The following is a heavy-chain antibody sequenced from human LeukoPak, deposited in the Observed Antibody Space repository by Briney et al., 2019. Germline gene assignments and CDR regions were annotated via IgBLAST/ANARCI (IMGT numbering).Heavy chain of an antibody. CDR1: GFTFSSYS. CDR2: ISSSSSYI. D-gene: IGHD3-3*01. V-gene: IGHV3-21*01. J-gene: IGHJ4*02. Sequence: PGGSLRLSCAASGFTFSSYSMNWVRQAPGKGLEWVSSISSSSSYIYYADSVKGRFTISRDNAKNSLYLQMNSLRAEDTAVYYCARALALRSAFDYWGQGTLVTVSS. CDR3: ARALALRSAFDY.